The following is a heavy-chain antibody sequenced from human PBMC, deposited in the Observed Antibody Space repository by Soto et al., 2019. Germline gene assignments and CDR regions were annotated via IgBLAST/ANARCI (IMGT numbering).Heavy chain of an antibody. Sequence: EVQLLESGGGLVQPGVSLRLSCVASGFTFSSHTMSWVRQAPGKGLEWVSGLSGSGGTTYYPDSVKGRFTISRDNSKNTMYLEMDSLRVEDTAVYYWAKRGYFEGRCYWYFQHWGQGTLVTVSS. CDR3: AKRGYFEGRCYWYFQH. CDR1: GFTFSSHT. J-gene: IGHJ1*01. CDR2: LSGSGGTT. D-gene: IGHD3-22*01. V-gene: IGHV3-23*01.